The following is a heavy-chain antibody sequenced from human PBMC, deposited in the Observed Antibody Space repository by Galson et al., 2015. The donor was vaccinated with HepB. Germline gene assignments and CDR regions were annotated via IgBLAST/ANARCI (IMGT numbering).Heavy chain of an antibody. CDR1: GFTFSGYY. CDR2: ISSSGRTI. V-gene: IGHV3-11*01. Sequence: SLRLSCAASGFTFSGYYMNWIRQAPGKGLEWVSYISSSGRTIHYADSVKGRFTISRDSAKNSLYLQMDSLRAEDTAVYYCARAPGSSSSGWYSLAYWGKGTLVTVSS. J-gene: IGHJ4*02. D-gene: IGHD6-19*01. CDR3: ARAPGSSSSGWYSLAY.